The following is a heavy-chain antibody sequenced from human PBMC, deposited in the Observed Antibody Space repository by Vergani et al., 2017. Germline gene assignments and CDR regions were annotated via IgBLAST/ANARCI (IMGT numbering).Heavy chain of an antibody. CDR2: INPSGGST. CDR3: ARASRPVAATSDFDY. CDR1: GYTFTSYY. J-gene: IGHJ4*02. D-gene: IGHD2-15*01. V-gene: IGHV1-46*01. Sequence: QVQLVQSGAEVKKPGASVKVSCKASGYTFTSYYMHWVRQAPGQGLEWMGIINPSGGSTSYAQKFQGRVTITADESTSTAYMELSSLRSEDTAVYYCARASRPVAATSDFDYWGQGTLVTVSS.